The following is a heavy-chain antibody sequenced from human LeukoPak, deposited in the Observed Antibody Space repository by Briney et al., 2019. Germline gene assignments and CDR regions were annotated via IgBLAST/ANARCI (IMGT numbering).Heavy chain of an antibody. CDR3: ARGVGRGPHRLRSTIFGVVTPSYYYYYMDV. J-gene: IGHJ6*03. D-gene: IGHD3-3*01. CDR2: MNPNIYYN. V-gene: IGHV1-8*03. Sequence: EASVKVSCKASVYTFTSYDINWVRQATGQGLEWMGWMNPNIYYNGYLQMFQGRVTITRNTSICTAYIQLSNLRSEDTAVYYCARGVGRGPHRLRSTIFGVVTPSYYYYYMDVWGKGTTVTVSS. CDR1: VYTFTSYD.